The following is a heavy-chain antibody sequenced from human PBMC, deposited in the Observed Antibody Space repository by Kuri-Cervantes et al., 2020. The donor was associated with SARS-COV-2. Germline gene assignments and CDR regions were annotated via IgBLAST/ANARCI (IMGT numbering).Heavy chain of an antibody. Sequence: ASVKVSCKVSGYTLTELSMHWVRQAPGKGLEWMGGFDPEDGETIYAQKFQGRVTMTEDTSTDTAYMELSSLRSEDTAVYYCATDLPSCARWCMDVWGKGTTVTVSS. D-gene: IGHD2-21*01. CDR3: ATDLPSCARWCMDV. V-gene: IGHV1-24*01. J-gene: IGHJ6*03. CDR2: FDPEDGET. CDR1: GYTLTELS.